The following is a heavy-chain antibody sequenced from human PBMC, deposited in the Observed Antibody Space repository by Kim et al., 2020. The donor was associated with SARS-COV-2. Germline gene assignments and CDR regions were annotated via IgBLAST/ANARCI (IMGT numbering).Heavy chain of an antibody. J-gene: IGHJ4*02. V-gene: IGHV3-23*01. CDR2: ISGSGGTT. Sequence: GGSLRLSCAASEFTFSSYAMSWVRQAPGKGLEWVSTISGSGGTTYYAGSVKGRFTISRDNSKNTLYLQMNSLRAEDTAVYYCAKGSGYSYGFFDYWGQGTLVTVSS. CDR1: EFTFSSYA. CDR3: AKGSGYSYGFFDY. D-gene: IGHD5-18*01.